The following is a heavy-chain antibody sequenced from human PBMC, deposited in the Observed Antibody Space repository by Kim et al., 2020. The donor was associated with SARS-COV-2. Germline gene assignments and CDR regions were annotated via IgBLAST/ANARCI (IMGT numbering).Heavy chain of an antibody. CDR3: ARWGDDDHDAFAI. CDR1: GGSISSYY. J-gene: IGHJ3*02. CDR2: IYYSGST. Sequence: SETLSLTCTVSGGSISSYYWSWIRQPPGQGLEWIGYIYYSGSTNYNPSLKSRVTISVDTSKNQFSLKLISVTAADTAVYYCARWGDDDHDAFAIWGQGT. V-gene: IGHV4-59*01. D-gene: IGHD3-10*01.